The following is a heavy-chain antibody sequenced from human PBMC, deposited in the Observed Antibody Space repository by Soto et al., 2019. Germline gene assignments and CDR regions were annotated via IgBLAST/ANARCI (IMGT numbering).Heavy chain of an antibody. D-gene: IGHD1-26*01. J-gene: IGHJ4*02. CDR2: ISSSSTLI. CDR3: ARTELGSYDSHNLDY. CDR1: GFTFSSYS. Sequence: EVQLVESGGGLVKPGGSLRLSCAASGFTFSSYSIIWVRQAPGKGLEWVSSISSSSTLIYYADSVKGRFTISRDNAKNSLYLQMNSLRAEDTAVYYCARTELGSYDSHNLDYWGQGTLVTVSS. V-gene: IGHV3-21*01.